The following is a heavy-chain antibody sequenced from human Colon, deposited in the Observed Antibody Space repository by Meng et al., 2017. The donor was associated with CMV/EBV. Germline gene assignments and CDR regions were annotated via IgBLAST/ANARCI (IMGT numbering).Heavy chain of an antibody. V-gene: IGHV4-4*01. D-gene: IGHD4-23*01. CDR1: GGSIISRNW. Sequence: SGGSIISRNWWSWVRRAPGQWLEWIGEVHRVGNANYNPSLKSRVTISIDWSKNQVSLKVNYVTAADTAVYFCATGLVGIGETPTSDPWGPGTLVTVSS. CDR2: VHRVGNA. CDR3: ATGLVGIGETPTSDP. J-gene: IGHJ5*02.